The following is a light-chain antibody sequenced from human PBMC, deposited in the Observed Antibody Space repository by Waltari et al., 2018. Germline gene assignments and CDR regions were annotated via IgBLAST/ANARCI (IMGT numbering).Light chain of an antibody. CDR2: KAS. Sequence: DIQMTQSPSTLSASVGDRVTITCRASQTISSWLAWYQQKPGKAPQLLISKASSLESGVPSGFSGSGSGTEFTLTISSLLPDDFATYYCQQYKSFSPSFGGGTKVEI. J-gene: IGKJ4*02. CDR1: QTISSW. CDR3: QQYKSFSPS. V-gene: IGKV1-5*03.